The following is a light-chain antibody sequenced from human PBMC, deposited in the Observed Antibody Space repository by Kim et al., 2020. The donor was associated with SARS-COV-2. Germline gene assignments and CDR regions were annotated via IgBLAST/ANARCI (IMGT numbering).Light chain of an antibody. Sequence: QLLTMFCPVTGYVVRTYDLVSCYQHHSGNAPQLILYAVTKRPSGVSNRFSRSQSGNTASLTISVLRAEVGTDYYCCSYARSRRLVFRGGTQLSVL. CDR3: CSYARSRRLV. CDR2: AVT. J-gene: IGLJ2*01. CDR1: GYVVRTYDL. V-gene: IGLV2-23*02.